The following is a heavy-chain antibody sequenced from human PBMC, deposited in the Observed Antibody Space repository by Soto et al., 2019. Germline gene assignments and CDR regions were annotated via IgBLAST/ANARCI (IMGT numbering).Heavy chain of an antibody. D-gene: IGHD3-10*01. Sequence: QVQLVESGGGVVQPGRSLRLSCAASGFTFSSYAMHWVRQAPGKGLEWVAVISYDGSNKYYADSVKGRFTISRDNSKNTLYLQMSSLRAEDTAVYYCVREDGSGYYYGMDVWGQGTTVTVSS. CDR1: GFTFSSYA. CDR3: VREDGSGYYYGMDV. J-gene: IGHJ6*02. V-gene: IGHV3-30-3*01. CDR2: ISYDGSNK.